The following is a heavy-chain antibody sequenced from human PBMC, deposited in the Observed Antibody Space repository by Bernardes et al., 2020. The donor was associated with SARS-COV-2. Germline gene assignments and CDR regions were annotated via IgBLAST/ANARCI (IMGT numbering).Heavy chain of an antibody. D-gene: IGHD6-19*01. CDR3: AKALAVAGGSGSSVFDY. CDR2: ISGSGGST. Sequence: GGSLRLSCAASGFTFSSYAMSWVRQAPGKGLEWVSAISGSGGSTYYADSVKGRFTISRDNSKNTLYLQMNSLRAEDTAVYYCAKALAVAGGSGSSVFDYWGQGTLVTVSS. CDR1: GFTFSSYA. V-gene: IGHV3-23*01. J-gene: IGHJ4*02.